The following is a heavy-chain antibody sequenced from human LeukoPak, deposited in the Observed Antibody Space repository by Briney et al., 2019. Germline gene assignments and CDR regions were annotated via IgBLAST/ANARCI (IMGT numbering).Heavy chain of an antibody. V-gene: IGHV3-21*01. Sequence: PGGSLRLSCAASGFTLSSYSMNWVRQAPGKGLEWVSSISGSSSYIYYRDSVKGRFTISRDNAKNSLYLQMNSLRAEDTAVYYCARQRRYCSGDNCYQRTFDYWGQGTLVTVSS. CDR2: ISGSSSYI. CDR1: GFTLSSYS. J-gene: IGHJ4*02. CDR3: ARQRRYCSGDNCYQRTFDY. D-gene: IGHD2-15*01.